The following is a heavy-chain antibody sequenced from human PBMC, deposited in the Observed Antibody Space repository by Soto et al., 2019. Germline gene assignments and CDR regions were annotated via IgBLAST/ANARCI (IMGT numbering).Heavy chain of an antibody. CDR1: GFTFSSYS. J-gene: IGHJ1*01. D-gene: IGHD4-17*01. CDR2: ISSSSSYI. V-gene: IGHV3-21*01. Sequence: PGGSLRLSCAASGFTFSSYSMNWVRQAPGKGLEWVSSISSSSSYIYYADSVKGRFTISRDNAKNSLYLQMNSLRAEDTAVYYCARGPPYGDYDIPYFQHWGQGTLVTVSS. CDR3: ARGPPYGDYDIPYFQH.